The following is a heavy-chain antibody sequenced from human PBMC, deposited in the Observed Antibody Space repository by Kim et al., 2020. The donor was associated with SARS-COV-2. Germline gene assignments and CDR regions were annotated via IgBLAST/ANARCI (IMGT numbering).Heavy chain of an antibody. D-gene: IGHD1-26*01. J-gene: IGHJ6*02. CDR1: GFTFSSYG. V-gene: IGHV3-33*06. CDR3: AKGELRRSHFGMDV. Sequence: GGSLRRSCAASGFTFSSYGMHWVRQAPGKGLEWVAVIWYDGSNKYYADSVKGRFTISRDNSKSALYLQMNSLRAEDTAVYYCAKGELRRSHFGMDVWGQGTTVTVSS. CDR2: IWYDGSNK.